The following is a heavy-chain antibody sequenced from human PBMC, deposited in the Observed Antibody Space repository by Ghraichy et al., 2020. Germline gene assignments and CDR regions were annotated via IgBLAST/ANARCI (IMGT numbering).Heavy chain of an antibody. CDR1: GDSVSSNSAA. V-gene: IGHV6-1*01. CDR3: ARAGYCSGGSCYYYYGMDG. J-gene: IGHJ6*02. CDR2: TYYRSKWYN. D-gene: IGHD2-15*01. Sequence: SQTLSLTCAISGDSVSSNSAAWNWIRQSPSRGLEWLGRTYYRSKWYNDYAVSVKSRITINPDTSKNQFSLQLNSVTPEDTAVYYCARAGYCSGGSCYYYYGMDGWGQGTTVTVSS.